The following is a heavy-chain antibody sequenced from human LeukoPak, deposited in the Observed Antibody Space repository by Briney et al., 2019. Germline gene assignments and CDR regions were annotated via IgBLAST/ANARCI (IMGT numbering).Heavy chain of an antibody. J-gene: IGHJ6*03. CDR2: INPNSGGT. Sequence: ASVKVSCKASGYTFTGYYMHWVRQAPGQGLEWMGWINPNSGGTNYAQKFQGRVTMTRDTSISTVYMELSRLRSDDTAVYYCARSPQDIVVVVVDKGYMDVWGKGTTVTVSS. CDR3: ARSPQDIVVVVVDKGYMDV. CDR1: GYTFTGYY. V-gene: IGHV1-2*02. D-gene: IGHD2-15*01.